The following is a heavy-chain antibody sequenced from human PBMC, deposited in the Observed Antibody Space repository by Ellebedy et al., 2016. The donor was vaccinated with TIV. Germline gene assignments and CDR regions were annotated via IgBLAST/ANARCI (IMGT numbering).Heavy chain of an antibody. CDR3: ERDYYYTSGYYYHAFDV. J-gene: IGHJ3*01. CDR2: ISCYKGNT. Sequence: ASVKVSXXASGYTFTTYGINWVRQAPGQGLEWMGWISCYKGNTNYAQKFQGAVTMTTDTSTSTAYMELRSLRSDDTAVYYCERDYYYTSGYYYHAFDVWGQGTMVTVSS. CDR1: GYTFTTYG. D-gene: IGHD3-22*01. V-gene: IGHV1-18*04.